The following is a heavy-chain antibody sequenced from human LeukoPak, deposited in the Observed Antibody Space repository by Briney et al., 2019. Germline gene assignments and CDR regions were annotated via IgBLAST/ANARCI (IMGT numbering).Heavy chain of an antibody. V-gene: IGHV4-31*03. CDR2: IYYSGST. CDR1: GGSISSGGYY. Sequence: PSETLSLTGTVSGGSISSGGYYWSWIRQHPGKGLEWIGYIYYSGSTYYNPSLKSRVTISVDTSKNQFSLKLSSVTAADTAVYYCASTLIAAAGTFGWFDPWGQGTLVTVSS. CDR3: ASTLIAAAGTFGWFDP. D-gene: IGHD6-13*01. J-gene: IGHJ5*02.